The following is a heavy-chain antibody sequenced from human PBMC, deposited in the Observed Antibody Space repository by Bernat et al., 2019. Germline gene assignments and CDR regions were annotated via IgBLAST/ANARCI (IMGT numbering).Heavy chain of an antibody. D-gene: IGHD2-15*01. CDR2: IWYDGSNK. CDR3: ARDSGGWQSSAYYFDY. CDR1: GFTFDDYA. V-gene: IGHV3-33*08. Sequence: VQLVESGGGLVQPGRSLTLSCAASGFTFDDYAMHWVRQAPGKGLEWVVVIWYDGSNKYYADSVKGRFTISRDNSKNTLYLQMNSLRAEDTAVYYCARDSGGWQSSAYYFDYWGQGTLVTVSS. J-gene: IGHJ4*02.